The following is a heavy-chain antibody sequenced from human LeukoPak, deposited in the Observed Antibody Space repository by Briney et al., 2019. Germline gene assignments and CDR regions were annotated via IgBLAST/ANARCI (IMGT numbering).Heavy chain of an antibody. CDR1: GFTFSSYW. J-gene: IGHJ5*02. V-gene: IGHV3-7*01. Sequence: GGSLRLSCAASGFTFSSYWMSWVRQAPGKGLEWVANIKQDGSEKYYVDSVKGRFTISRDNAKNSLYLQMNSLRAEDTAVYYCAREGYGDYEDWLDPWGQGTLVTVSS. CDR3: AREGYGDYEDWLDP. CDR2: IKQDGSEK. D-gene: IGHD4-17*01.